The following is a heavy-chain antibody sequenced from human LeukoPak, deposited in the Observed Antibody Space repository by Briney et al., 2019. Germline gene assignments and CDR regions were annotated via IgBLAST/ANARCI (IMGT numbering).Heavy chain of an antibody. V-gene: IGHV3-23*01. CDR2: ISDTGNT. CDR1: GFTLSSYA. Sequence: SGGSLRLSCAASGFTLSSYAMSWVRQAPGKGLEWVSAISDTGNTYHADSVKGRFTISRDSSKNTLFLQMNSLRAEDTAVYYCAKGAYYGDWGQGTLVTVSS. D-gene: IGHD3-3*01. CDR3: AKGAYYGD. J-gene: IGHJ4*02.